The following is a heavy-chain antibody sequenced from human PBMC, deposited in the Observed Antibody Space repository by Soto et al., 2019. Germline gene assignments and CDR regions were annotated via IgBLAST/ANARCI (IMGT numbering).Heavy chain of an antibody. V-gene: IGHV4-4*07. CDR3: ARSADTAMVNYYYYYGMDV. D-gene: IGHD5-18*01. J-gene: IGHJ6*02. Sequence: SETLSLTCTVSGGSISSYYWSWIRQPAGKGLEWIGRFYTSGSTNYNPSLKSRVTMSVDTSKNQFSLKLSSVTAADTAVYYCARSADTAMVNYYYYYGMDVWGQGTTVTVSS. CDR2: FYTSGST. CDR1: GGSISSYY.